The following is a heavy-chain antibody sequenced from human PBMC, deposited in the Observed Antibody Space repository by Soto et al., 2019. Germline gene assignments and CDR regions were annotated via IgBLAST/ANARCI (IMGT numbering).Heavy chain of an antibody. V-gene: IGHV3-48*02. CDR2: IDIGSNSI. Sequence: EVQLVESGGGLVQPGGSLRLSCAASGFTFSDYRMNWARQAPGKGPEWVSCIDIGSNSIHYADSVTGRFTISRDDAKNALYHQMSDLRDEDTALYYCVRESRTYGYHNFESWGQGTLVTVSS. CDR3: VRESRTYGYHNFES. J-gene: IGHJ4*02. CDR1: GFTFSDYR. D-gene: IGHD5-18*01.